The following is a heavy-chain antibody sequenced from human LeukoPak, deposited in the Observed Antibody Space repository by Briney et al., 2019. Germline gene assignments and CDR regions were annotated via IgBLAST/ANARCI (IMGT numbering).Heavy chain of an antibody. CDR2: ISAYNGNT. CDR3: ARDLGSAATSTNWFDP. V-gene: IGHV1-18*01. Sequence: ASVKVSCKASGYTFTSYGISWVRQAPGQGLEWMGWISAYNGNTNYAQKLQGRVTMTTDTSTSTAYMELRSLRSDDTAVYYCARDLGSAATSTNWFDPWGQGTLVTVSS. CDR1: GYTFTSYG. D-gene: IGHD6-25*01. J-gene: IGHJ5*02.